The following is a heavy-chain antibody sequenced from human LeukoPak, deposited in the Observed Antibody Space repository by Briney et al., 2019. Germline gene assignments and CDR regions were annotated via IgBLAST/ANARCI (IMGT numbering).Heavy chain of an antibody. J-gene: IGHJ4*02. CDR3: AKSGSGYYYDSGGLDY. CDR1: GFTFSSYA. Sequence: GGSLRLSCAASGFTFSSYAMSWVRQAPGKGLEWVSAISGSGGSTYYADSVKGRFTISRDNSKNTLYLQMNSLRAEDTAVYYCAKSGSGYYYDSGGLDYWGQGTLVTVSS. CDR2: ISGSGGST. D-gene: IGHD3-22*01. V-gene: IGHV3-23*01.